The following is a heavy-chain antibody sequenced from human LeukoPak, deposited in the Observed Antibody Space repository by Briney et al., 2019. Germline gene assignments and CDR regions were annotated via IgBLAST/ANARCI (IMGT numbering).Heavy chain of an antibody. Sequence: PSETLSLTCTGSGGSISSYYWSWIRQPPGKGLEWIGYIYYSESTNYNPSLKSRVTISVDTSKNQFSLKLSSVTAADTAVYYCARANSGYDLDYWGQGTLVTVSS. CDR3: ARANSGYDLDY. CDR2: IYYSEST. J-gene: IGHJ4*02. D-gene: IGHD5-12*01. CDR1: GGSISSYY. V-gene: IGHV4-59*01.